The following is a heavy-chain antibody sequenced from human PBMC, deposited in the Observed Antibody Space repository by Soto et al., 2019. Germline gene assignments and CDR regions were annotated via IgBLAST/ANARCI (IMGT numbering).Heavy chain of an antibody. CDR3: ARRPGYSPWFDP. D-gene: IGHD1-26*01. J-gene: IGHJ5*02. CDR1: GGSISSSSYY. V-gene: IGHV4-39*01. CDR2: IYYSGST. Sequence: QLQLQESGPGLVKPSETLSLTCTVSGGSISSSSYYWGWIRQPPGKGLEWIGSIYYSGSTYYNPSLKSRVTISVDTSKNQFSRKLSSVTAADTAVYYCARRPGYSPWFDPWGQGTLVTVSS.